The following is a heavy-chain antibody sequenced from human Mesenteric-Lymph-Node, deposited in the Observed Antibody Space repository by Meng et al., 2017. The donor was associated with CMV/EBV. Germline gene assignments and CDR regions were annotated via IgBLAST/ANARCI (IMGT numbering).Heavy chain of an antibody. V-gene: IGHV1-46*02. CDR3: AIERLHDHGGNYFDH. CDR1: GYTVNTYY. D-gene: IGHD4-23*01. CDR2: INPIGGST. Sequence: ASVKVSCKASGYTVNTYYIHWVRQAPGQGLEWMGTINPIGGSTTYAQKFQGRVTLTRDTSTSTVYMELYSLRSEDTAVHYCAIERLHDHGGNYFDHWGQGTLVTVSS. J-gene: IGHJ4*02.